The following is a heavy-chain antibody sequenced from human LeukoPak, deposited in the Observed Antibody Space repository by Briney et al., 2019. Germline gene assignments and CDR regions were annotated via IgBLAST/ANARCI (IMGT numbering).Heavy chain of an antibody. Sequence: SETLSLTCTVSGGSISSGGYYWSWIRQPPGKGLEWIGYIYYSGSTNYNPSLKSRVTISVDTSKNQFSLKLSSVTAADTAVYYCASRDGYNYDYWGQGTLVTVSS. J-gene: IGHJ4*02. CDR1: GGSISSGGYY. CDR3: ASRDGYNYDY. V-gene: IGHV4-61*08. CDR2: IYYSGST. D-gene: IGHD5-24*01.